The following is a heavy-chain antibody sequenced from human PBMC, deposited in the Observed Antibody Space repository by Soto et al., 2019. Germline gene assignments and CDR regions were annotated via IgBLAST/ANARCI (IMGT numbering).Heavy chain of an antibody. CDR1: GYTFTSYG. CDR3: ARDIRYGSCTSCYCGGYGTGWERFDY. D-gene: IGHD2-2*01. Sequence: QVQLVQSGAEVKKPGASVKVSCKASGYTFTSYGISWVRQAPGQGLEWMGWISAYNGNTNYAQKLQGRVTMTTDTSTSTAYMELRSLRSDDTAVYYCARDIRYGSCTSCYCGGYGTGWERFDYWGQGTLVTVSS. V-gene: IGHV1-18*01. J-gene: IGHJ4*02. CDR2: ISAYNGNT.